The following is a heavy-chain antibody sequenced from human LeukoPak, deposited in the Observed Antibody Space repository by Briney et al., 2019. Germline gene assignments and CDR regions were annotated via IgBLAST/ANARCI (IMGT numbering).Heavy chain of an antibody. J-gene: IGHJ4*02. D-gene: IGHD2-2*01. V-gene: IGHV3-7*01. CDR2: IKQDGSEK. Sequence: GGSLRLSCAVSGFTFSTYWMSWVRQAPGKGLEWVANIKQDGSEKYYVDSVRGRYTISRDNAENSLYLQMNSLRAEDTAVYYCARDCSTTNCYSGYLDNWGQGTLVTVSS. CDR1: GFTFSTYW. CDR3: ARDCSTTNCYSGYLDN.